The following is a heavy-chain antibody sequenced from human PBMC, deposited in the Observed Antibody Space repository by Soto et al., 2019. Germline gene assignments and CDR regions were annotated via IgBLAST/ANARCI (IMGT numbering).Heavy chain of an antibody. CDR1: GYTFTGYY. J-gene: IGHJ6*02. V-gene: IGHV1-2*04. CDR3: ARDQRITMVRGRGVDV. CDR2: INPNSGGT. D-gene: IGHD3-10*01. Sequence: QVQLVQCGAEVKKPGASVKVSCKASGYTFTGYYMHWVRQAPGQGLEWMGWINPNSGGTNYAQKFQGWVTMTRDTSISTAYMELSRLRSDDTAVYYCARDQRITMVRGRGVDVWGQGTTVTVSS.